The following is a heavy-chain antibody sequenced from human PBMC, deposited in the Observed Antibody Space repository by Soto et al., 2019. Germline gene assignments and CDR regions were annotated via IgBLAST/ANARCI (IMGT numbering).Heavy chain of an antibody. CDR3: AREEITMVRGVITDNWFDP. J-gene: IGHJ5*02. CDR2: IYYSGST. Sequence: SETLSLTCTVSGGSISSYYWSWIRQPPGKGLEWIGYIYYSGSTNYNPSLKSRVTISVDTSKNQFSLKLSSVTAADTAVYYCAREEITMVRGVITDNWFDPWGQGTLVTVSS. CDR1: GGSISSYY. D-gene: IGHD3-10*01. V-gene: IGHV4-59*01.